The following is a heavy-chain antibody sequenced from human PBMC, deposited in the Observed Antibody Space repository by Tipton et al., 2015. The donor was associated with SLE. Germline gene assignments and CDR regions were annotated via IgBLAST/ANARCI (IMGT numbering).Heavy chain of an antibody. CDR2: ICDSGFT. Sequence: LRLSCTVSGGSISSINYCWGWIRQPPGKGLEWIGSICDSGFTYYRPSLKSRVTVSLDTSTNQFSLRLASVTAADTAVYFCARQTTEAGVVGYFFDYWGQGTLVTVPS. D-gene: IGHD6-19*01. CDR3: ARQTTEAGVVGYFFDY. J-gene: IGHJ4*02. V-gene: IGHV4-39*07. CDR1: GGSISSINYC.